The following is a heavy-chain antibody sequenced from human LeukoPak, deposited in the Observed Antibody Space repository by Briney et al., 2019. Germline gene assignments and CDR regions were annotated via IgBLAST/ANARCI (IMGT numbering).Heavy chain of an antibody. CDR1: GFTFSDYY. CDR2: ISTSGSAA. V-gene: IGHV3-11*01. Sequence: PGGSLRLSCAASGFTFSDYYMAWIRQAPGKGLEWISYISTSGSAAYYADSVKGRFTMSRDNAKNSLYLQMNSLRAEDTAVYYCPRRAPFYYNSWSPTHDYGMDVWGQGTTVTVSS. J-gene: IGHJ6*02. D-gene: IGHD3-10*01. CDR3: PRRAPFYYNSWSPTHDYGMDV.